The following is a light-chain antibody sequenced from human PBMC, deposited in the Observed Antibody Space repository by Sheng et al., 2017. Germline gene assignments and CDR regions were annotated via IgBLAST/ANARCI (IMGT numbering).Light chain of an antibody. CDR2: DNN. Sequence: QSVLTQPPSVSAAPGQKVTISCSGSSSNIGNNYVSWYQQLPGTAPKLLIYDNNKRPSGIPDRFSGSKSGTSATLGITGLQAEDEADYYCQSYDKSLNGYVFGTGTTVTVL. CDR1: SSNIGNNY. J-gene: IGLJ1*01. CDR3: QSYDKSLNGYV. V-gene: IGLV1-51*01.